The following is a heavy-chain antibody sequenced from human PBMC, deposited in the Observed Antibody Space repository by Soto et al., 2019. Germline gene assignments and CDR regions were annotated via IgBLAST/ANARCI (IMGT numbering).Heavy chain of an antibody. Sequence: KTGGSLRLSCAASGFTFSNAWMSWVRQAPGKGLEWVGRIKSKTDGGTTDYAAPVKGRFTISRDDSKNTLYLQMNSLKTEDTAVYYCTTVGPRFWSGYYSYYYGMDVWGQGTTVTVSS. CDR2: IKSKTDGGTT. D-gene: IGHD3-3*01. CDR3: TTVGPRFWSGYYSYYYGMDV. J-gene: IGHJ6*02. V-gene: IGHV3-15*01. CDR1: GFTFSNAW.